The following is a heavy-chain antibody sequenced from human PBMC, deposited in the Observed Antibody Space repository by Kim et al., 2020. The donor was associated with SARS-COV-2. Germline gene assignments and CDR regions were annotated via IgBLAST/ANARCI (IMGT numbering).Heavy chain of an antibody. CDR3: ARVKQQLAFPFDY. D-gene: IGHD6-13*01. V-gene: IGHV1-3*01. Sequence: SQKFQGRVTITRDTSASTAYMELSSLRSEDTAVYYCARVKQQLAFPFDYWGQGTLVTVSS. J-gene: IGHJ4*02.